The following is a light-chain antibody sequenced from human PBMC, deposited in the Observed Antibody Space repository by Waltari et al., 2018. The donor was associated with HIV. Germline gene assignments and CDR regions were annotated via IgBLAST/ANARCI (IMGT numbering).Light chain of an antibody. Sequence: SALTQPASVSGSPGQAITVSCPGSSRSVGSYNLVSWYQQHPGKAPKLMIYEDDKRPSGVSNRFSGSKSGNTASLTISGLQAEDEADYYCCSYAGSTTWLFGGGTKLTVL. CDR3: CSYAGSTTWL. V-gene: IGLV2-23*01. CDR2: EDD. J-gene: IGLJ3*02. CDR1: SRSVGSYNL.